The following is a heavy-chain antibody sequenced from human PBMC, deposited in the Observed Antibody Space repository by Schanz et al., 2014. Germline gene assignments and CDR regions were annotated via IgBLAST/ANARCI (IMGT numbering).Heavy chain of an antibody. CDR2: LSGSGGST. Sequence: EVQLLDSGGGLVQPGGFLRLSCAASGFTFSSYAMSWVRQAPGKGLEWVSALSGSGGSTYYADSVKGRFTISRDNAKNSLYLQMNSLRAEDTAVYYCAKDPSHGDYDYYFDYWGQGTLVTVSS. CDR3: AKDPSHGDYDYYFDY. J-gene: IGHJ4*02. V-gene: IGHV3-23*01. D-gene: IGHD3-22*01. CDR1: GFTFSSYA.